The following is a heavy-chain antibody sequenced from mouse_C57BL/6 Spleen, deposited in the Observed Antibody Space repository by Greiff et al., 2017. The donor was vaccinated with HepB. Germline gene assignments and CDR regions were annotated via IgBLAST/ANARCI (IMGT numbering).Heavy chain of an antibody. CDR1: GYTFTSYW. V-gene: IGHV1-69*01. J-gene: IGHJ1*03. Sequence: QVQLQQPGAELVMPGASVKLSCKASGYTFTSYWMHWVKQRPGQGLEWIGEFDPSDSYTNYNQKFKGKTTLAVDKSSSTAYMQLSSLTSEDAAVYYCARRTTAYWYFDVWGTGTTVTVSS. D-gene: IGHD1-2*01. CDR2: FDPSDSYT. CDR3: ARRTTAYWYFDV.